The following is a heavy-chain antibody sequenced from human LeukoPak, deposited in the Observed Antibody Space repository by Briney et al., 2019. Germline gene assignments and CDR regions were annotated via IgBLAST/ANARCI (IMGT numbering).Heavy chain of an antibody. CDR2: ITSNGGSA. CDR3: VGFRATAGLY. V-gene: IGHV3-64D*06. Sequence: PGGSLRFSCSASGFTFSSYAMYWVRQAPGKGLEYVSAITSNGGSAYYADSVKGRFTISRDNSRNTLYLQMSSLRADDTAVYYCVGFRATAGLYWGQGTLVTVSS. J-gene: IGHJ4*02. CDR1: GFTFSSYA. D-gene: IGHD6-13*01.